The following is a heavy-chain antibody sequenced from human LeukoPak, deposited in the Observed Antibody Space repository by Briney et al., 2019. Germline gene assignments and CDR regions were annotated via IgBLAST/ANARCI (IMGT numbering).Heavy chain of an antibody. D-gene: IGHD3-3*01. V-gene: IGHV3-30*02. J-gene: IGHJ4*02. CDR1: GFTFSSYG. CDR2: IWYDGSNK. Sequence: GGSLRLSCAASGFTFSSYGMHWVRQAPGKGLEWVAVIWYDGSNKYYADSVKGRFTISRDNSKNTLYLQMNSLRAEDTAVYYCASAFTIFGVAFDYWGQGTLVTVSS. CDR3: ASAFTIFGVAFDY.